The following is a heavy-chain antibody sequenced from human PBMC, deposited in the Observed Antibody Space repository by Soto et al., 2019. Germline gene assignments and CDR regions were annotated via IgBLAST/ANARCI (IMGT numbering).Heavy chain of an antibody. CDR1: GFTFSGYA. D-gene: IGHD6-13*01. CDR3: AKEQRAVAGTFSGDY. J-gene: IGHJ4*02. Sequence: PGGSLRLSCAASGFTFSGYAMSWVHQAPGKGLEWVSAISGSGGSTYYADSVKGRFTISRDNSKNTLYLQMNSLRAEDTAVYYCAKEQRAVAGTFSGDYWGEGALGTVSS. V-gene: IGHV3-23*01. CDR2: ISGSGGST.